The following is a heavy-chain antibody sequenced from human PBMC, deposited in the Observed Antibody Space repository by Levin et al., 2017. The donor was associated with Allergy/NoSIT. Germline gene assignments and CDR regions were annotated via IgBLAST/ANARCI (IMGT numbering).Heavy chain of an antibody. CDR1: GFTFSSYS. D-gene: IGHD2-2*01. V-gene: IGHV3-21*01. Sequence: GESLKISCAASGFTFSSYSMNWVRQAPGKGLEWVSSISSSSSYIYYADSVKGRFTISRDNAKNSLYLQMNSLRAEDTAVYYCARDAGSNIVVVPAALDYWGQGTLVTVSS. CDR2: ISSSSSYI. J-gene: IGHJ4*02. CDR3: ARDAGSNIVVVPAALDY.